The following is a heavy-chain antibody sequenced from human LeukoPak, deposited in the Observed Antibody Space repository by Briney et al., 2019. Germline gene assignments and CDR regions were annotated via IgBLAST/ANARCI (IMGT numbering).Heavy chain of an antibody. CDR1: GGSISSGGYY. CDR2: SGST. V-gene: IGHV4-39*07. Sequence: SETLSLTCTVSGGSISSGGYYWGWIRQPPGKGLEWIGSGSTYYNPSLKSRVTISVDTSKNQFSLKLSSVTAADTAVYFCASPRGDDSGGYYTWYFHHWGQGILVTVSS. CDR3: ASPRGDDSGGYYTWYFHH. D-gene: IGHD3-22*01. J-gene: IGHJ1*01.